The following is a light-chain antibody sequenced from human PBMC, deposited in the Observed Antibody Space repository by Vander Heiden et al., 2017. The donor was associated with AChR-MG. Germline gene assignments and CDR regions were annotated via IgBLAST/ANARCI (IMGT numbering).Light chain of an antibody. Sequence: DILMTQSPPSLHASAGERVTITCRASQSITINGSWYPHKAGKAPKLLIYAASRFQSGVPSRFSGSGSGTDFTHTISSLQPDDFATYYCQWSQDTARTFAYGTRAEVK. CDR1: QSITIN. V-gene: IGKV1-39*01. J-gene: IGKJ1*01. CDR2: AAS. CDR3: QWSQDTART.